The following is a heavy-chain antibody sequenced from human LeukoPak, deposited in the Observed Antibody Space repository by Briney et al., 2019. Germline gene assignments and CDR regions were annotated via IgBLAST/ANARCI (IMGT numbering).Heavy chain of an antibody. CDR2: ISGSGGST. V-gene: IGHV3-23*01. D-gene: IGHD2-2*01. Sequence: GGSLRLSCAASGFTFSSYAMSWVRQAPGKGLEWVSAISGSGGSTYYADSVKGRFTVSRANSQNTLYLQMNSLRAEDTAVYYCAKYQLPGYYFDYWGQGTLVTVSS. CDR3: AKYQLPGYYFDY. J-gene: IGHJ4*02. CDR1: GFTFSSYA.